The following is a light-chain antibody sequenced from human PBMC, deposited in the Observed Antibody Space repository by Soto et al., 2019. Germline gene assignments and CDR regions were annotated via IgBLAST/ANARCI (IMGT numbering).Light chain of an antibody. Sequence: QSFLAQSPSASGSPGQAVTISCTGSSSDIGAYNYVSWYQQYPGKAPKLIIYEVNKRPSGVPNRFSGSKSGNTASLTVSGLQADDESDYYCAAHAGSNTWVFGGGTKLTVL. V-gene: IGLV2-8*01. CDR3: AAHAGSNTWV. J-gene: IGLJ3*02. CDR2: EVN. CDR1: SSDIGAYNY.